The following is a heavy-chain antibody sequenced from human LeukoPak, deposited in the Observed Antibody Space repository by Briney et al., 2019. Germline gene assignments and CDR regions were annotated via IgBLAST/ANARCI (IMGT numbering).Heavy chain of an antibody. V-gene: IGHV1-46*01. J-gene: IGHJ4*02. D-gene: IGHD6-13*01. CDR1: GYTITNNY. Sequence: ASVKVSCKASGYTITNNYMHWVRQAPGQGLEWMGVINPSGTGTSYAQKLQGRVTMTTDTSTSTAYMELRSLRSDDTAVYYCARGIAAAGEGDWGQGTLVTVSS. CDR3: ARGIAAAGEGD. CDR2: INPSGTGT.